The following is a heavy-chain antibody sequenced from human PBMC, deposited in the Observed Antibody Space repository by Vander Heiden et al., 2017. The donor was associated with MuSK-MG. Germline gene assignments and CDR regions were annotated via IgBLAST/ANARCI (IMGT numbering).Heavy chain of an antibody. Sequence: EVQLVESGGDLVQPGGSLRVSCAASGLTVSNNYMTWVRQAPGKGLECVSVVFTSGGTYYADSARGRFTISRDSSKNTLYLQMKSLRAEDTAVYYCARRSRDAFDIW. CDR1: GLTVSNNY. V-gene: IGHV3-66*01. J-gene: IGHJ3*02. CDR2: VFTSGGT. CDR3: ARRSRDAFDI.